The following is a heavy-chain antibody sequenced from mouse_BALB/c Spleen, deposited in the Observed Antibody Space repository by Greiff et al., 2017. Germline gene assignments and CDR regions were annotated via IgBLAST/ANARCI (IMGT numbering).Heavy chain of an antibody. CDR2: IDPENGDT. V-gene: IGHV14-4*02. CDR1: GFNIKDYY. J-gene: IGHJ2*01. D-gene: IGHD1-1*01. Sequence: VQLKQSGAELVRSGASVKLSCTASGFNIKDYYMHWVKQRPEQGLEWIGWIDPENGDTEYAPKFQGKATMTADTSSNTAYLQLSSLTSEDTAVYYCNYYYGSSYDCDDWGQGTTLTVSS. CDR3: NYYYGSSYDCDD.